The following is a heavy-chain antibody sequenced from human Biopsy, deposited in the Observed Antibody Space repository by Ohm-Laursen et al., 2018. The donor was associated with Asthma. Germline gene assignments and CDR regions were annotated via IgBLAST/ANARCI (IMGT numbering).Heavy chain of an antibody. CDR2: IYSGGTS. J-gene: IGHJ4*02. CDR1: GFAVSRDH. Sequence: SLRFSCAASGFAVSRDHMFWVRQAPGKGLEWVSVIYSGGTSHTADSVRGRFTISRDYSKNTLYLQMHSLRAEDTAVYYCARGDSSNWSHYYFDYWGQGTPVTVSS. CDR3: ARGDSSNWSHYYFDY. V-gene: IGHV3-53*01. D-gene: IGHD3-22*01.